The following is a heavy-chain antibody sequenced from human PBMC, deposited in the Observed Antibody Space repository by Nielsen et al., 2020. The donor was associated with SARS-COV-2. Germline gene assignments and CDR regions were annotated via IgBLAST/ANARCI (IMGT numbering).Heavy chain of an antibody. V-gene: IGHV1-69*13. D-gene: IGHD2-15*01. CDR2: IIPIFGTA. J-gene: IGHJ5*02. CDR1: GGTFSSYA. CDR3: ARAGWARVAAASYNWFDP. Sequence: SVKVSCKASGGTFSSYAISWVRQAPGQGLEWMGGIIPIFGTANYAQKFQGRVTITADESTSTAYMELSSLRSEDKAVYYCARAGWARVAAASYNWFDPWGQGTLVTVSS.